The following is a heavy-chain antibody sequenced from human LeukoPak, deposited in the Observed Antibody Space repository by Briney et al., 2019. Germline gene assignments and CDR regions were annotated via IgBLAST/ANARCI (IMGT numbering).Heavy chain of an antibody. CDR1: GFTFSNYA. J-gene: IGHJ4*02. CDR3: AKRASGSGTSLYYFDY. Sequence: GGSLRLSCAASGFTFSNYAMNWVRQAPGKGLEWVSLISGSTGSTYYADSVKGRFTISRDNSKNTLYLQMNSLRAEDTAVYYCAKRASGSGTSLYYFDYWGQGTLVTVSS. CDR2: ISGSTGST. V-gene: IGHV3-23*01. D-gene: IGHD3-10*01.